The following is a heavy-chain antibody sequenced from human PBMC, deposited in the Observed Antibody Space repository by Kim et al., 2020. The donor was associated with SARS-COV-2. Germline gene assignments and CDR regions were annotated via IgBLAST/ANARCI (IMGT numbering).Heavy chain of an antibody. CDR3: ARQIAVPAPMVRGGKVYYYYGMDV. V-gene: IGHV4-39*01. CDR2: IYYSGST. J-gene: IGHJ6*02. Sequence: SETLSLTCTVSGGSISSSSYYWGWIRQPPGKGLEWIGSIYYSGSTYYNPSLKSRVTISVDTSKNLFSLKLSSVTAADTAVYYCARQIAVPAPMVRGGKVYYYYGMDVWGQGTTVTVSS. CDR1: GGSISSSSYY. D-gene: IGHD3-10*01.